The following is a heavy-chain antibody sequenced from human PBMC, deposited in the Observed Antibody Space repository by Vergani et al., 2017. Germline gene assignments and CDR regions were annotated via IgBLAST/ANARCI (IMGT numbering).Heavy chain of an antibody. CDR3: AKDDDLRYFDWLSPRGYYFDY. D-gene: IGHD3-9*01. Sequence: EVQLLESGGGLVQPGGSLRLSCAASGFTFSSYAMSWVRQAPGQGLEWVSAISGSGGSTYYADSVKGRFTISRDNSKNPLYLQMNSLRAEDTAVYYCAKDDDLRYFDWLSPRGYYFDYWGQGTLVTVSS. J-gene: IGHJ4*02. CDR1: GFTFSSYA. CDR2: ISGSGGST. V-gene: IGHV3-23*01.